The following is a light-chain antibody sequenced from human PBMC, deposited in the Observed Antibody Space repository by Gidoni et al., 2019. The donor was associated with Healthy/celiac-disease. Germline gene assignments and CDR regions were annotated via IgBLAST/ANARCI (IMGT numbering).Light chain of an antibody. CDR3: QQYGSSPLT. CDR2: GAS. V-gene: IGKV3-20*01. CDR1: QSGSSSS. J-gene: IGKJ4*01. Sequence: IALTQSPGTLSLPPGERATLSCRASQSGSSSSSAWYQQKPGQAPRLLIYGASSRATGLPNRFSGSGSGTGFTLTISRLEPEDFAVYYCQQYGSSPLTFGGXTKVEIK.